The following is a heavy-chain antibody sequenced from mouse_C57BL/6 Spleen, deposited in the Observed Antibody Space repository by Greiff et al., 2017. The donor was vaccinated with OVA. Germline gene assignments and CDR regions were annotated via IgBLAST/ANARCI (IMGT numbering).Heavy chain of an antibody. V-gene: IGHV5-9-1*02. J-gene: IGHJ4*01. D-gene: IGHD4-1*01. Sequence: EVKLMESGEGLVKPGGSLKLSCAASGFTFSSYAMSWVRQTPEKRLEWVAYISSGGDYIYYADTVKGRFTISRDNARNTLYLQMSSLKSEDTAMYYCTRDGLTGDYYAMDYWGQGTSVTVSS. CDR1: GFTFSSYA. CDR3: TRDGLTGDYYAMDY. CDR2: ISSGGDYI.